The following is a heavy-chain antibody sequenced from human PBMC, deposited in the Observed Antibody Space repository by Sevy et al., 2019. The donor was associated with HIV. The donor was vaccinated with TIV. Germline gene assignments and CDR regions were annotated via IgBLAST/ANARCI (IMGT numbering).Heavy chain of an antibody. Sequence: GGSLRLSCAASGFTFSSYSMNWVRQAPGKGLEWVSSISSGSSYIYYADSVKGRFTISRDNAKNSLYLQMNSLRAEDTAVYYCAREDGSRQYFQYWGQGTLVTVSS. CDR2: ISSGSSYI. CDR1: GFTFSSYS. V-gene: IGHV3-21*01. D-gene: IGHD6-13*01. CDR3: AREDGSRQYFQY. J-gene: IGHJ1*01.